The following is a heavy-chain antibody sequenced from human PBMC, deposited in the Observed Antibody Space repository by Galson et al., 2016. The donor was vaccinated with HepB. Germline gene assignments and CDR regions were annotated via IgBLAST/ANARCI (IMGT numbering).Heavy chain of an antibody. CDR2: ISYDGSNK. D-gene: IGHD4-17*01. J-gene: IGHJ4*02. CDR3: AKDGNDDYGDFGPPGFDY. CDR1: GFTFSSYG. Sequence: SLRLSCAASGFTFSSYGMHWVRQAPGKGLEWVTVISYDGSNKYYTDSVKGRFTISRDNSKNTLYLQMHSLSAEDTAVYFCAKDGNDDYGDFGPPGFDYWGQGTLVTVSS. V-gene: IGHV3-30*18.